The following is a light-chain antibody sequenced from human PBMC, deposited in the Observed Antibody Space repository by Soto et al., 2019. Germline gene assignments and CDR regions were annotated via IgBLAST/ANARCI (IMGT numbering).Light chain of an antibody. V-gene: IGLV2-14*03. CDR3: CSYTSSITYV. CDR2: DVG. J-gene: IGLJ1*01. Sequence: QSVLPQPASVSGSPGQSITISCTGTSSDVGGYNYVSWYLHHPGKAPKLIIYDVGNRPSGVSNRFSGSKSGNTASLTVSGLQAEDEADYYCCSYTSSITYVFGTGTKVTVL. CDR1: SSDVGGYNY.